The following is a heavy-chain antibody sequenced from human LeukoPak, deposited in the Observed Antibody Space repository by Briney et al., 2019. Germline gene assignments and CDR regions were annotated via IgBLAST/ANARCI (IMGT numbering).Heavy chain of an antibody. D-gene: IGHD1-26*01. CDR3: ARSWAGMYYPFYYFDY. Sequence: PSETLSLTCTVSDGSISSNSCYWGWIRQPPGKGLEWIGSISYSGRTYYNPSLESRVTISVDASKNQFSLHLDSVTAADTAVYYCARSWAGMYYPFYYFDYWGQGTLVSVSS. V-gene: IGHV4-39*01. CDR2: ISYSGRT. CDR1: DGSISSNSCY. J-gene: IGHJ4*02.